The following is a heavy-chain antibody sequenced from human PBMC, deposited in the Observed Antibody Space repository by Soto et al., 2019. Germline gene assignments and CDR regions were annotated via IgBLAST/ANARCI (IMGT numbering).Heavy chain of an antibody. CDR2: ISYDGITK. Sequence: QVQLVESGGGVVQPGRSLRLSCAASGFTFSSYGMNWVRQAPGKGLEWVALISYDGITKYYADSVKGRFTISRDNSKNTQYLQMNSLRPEDTAVYYCAKGLDIVLVPGAIGPYYYYGVDVWGLGTTVTVSS. CDR3: AKGLDIVLVPGAIGPYYYYGVDV. V-gene: IGHV3-30*18. CDR1: GFTFSSYG. J-gene: IGHJ6*02. D-gene: IGHD2-2*03.